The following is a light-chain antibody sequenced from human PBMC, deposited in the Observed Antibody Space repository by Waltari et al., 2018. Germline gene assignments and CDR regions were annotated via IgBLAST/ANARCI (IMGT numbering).Light chain of an antibody. CDR3: HQSRSLPYT. V-gene: IGKV6-21*01. Sequence: EIVLTQSPAFQSVTPKEKVTITFRASQSIGSNLHWYQQKLDQSPKLLIKYASQSFSGVPSRFSGSGSGTDFTLTINSLEAEDAATYYCHQSRSLPYTFGQRTKLEIK. CDR2: YAS. J-gene: IGKJ2*01. CDR1: QSIGSN.